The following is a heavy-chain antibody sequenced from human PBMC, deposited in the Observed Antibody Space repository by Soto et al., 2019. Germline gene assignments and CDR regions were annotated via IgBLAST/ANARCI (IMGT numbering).Heavy chain of an antibody. J-gene: IGHJ6*02. CDR1: GCSISSYY. V-gene: IGHV4-59*08. CDR2: IYYSGST. CDR3: ARQGFGELHGLVDV. D-gene: IGHD3-10*01. Sequence: TSETLSLTCTVSGCSISSYYWSWIRQPPGKGLEWIGYIYYSGSTNYNPSLKSRVTISVDTSKNQFSLKLSSVTAADTALYYCARQGFGELHGLVDVWGQGTTVTVSS.